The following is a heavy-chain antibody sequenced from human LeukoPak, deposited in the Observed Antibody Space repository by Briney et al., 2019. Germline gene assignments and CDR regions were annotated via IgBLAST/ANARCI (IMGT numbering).Heavy chain of an antibody. V-gene: IGHV1-2*02. D-gene: IGHD2-2*01. J-gene: IGHJ1*01. Sequence: GGSVKVSCKASGYTFTGYYMHWVRPAPGQGLEWMGWINPNSGGTNYAQKFQGRVTMTRDTSISTAYMELSRLRSDDTAVYYCARDLGGYCSSTSCLAPHWGQGTLVTVSS. CDR3: ARDLGGYCSSTSCLAPH. CDR1: GYTFTGYY. CDR2: INPNSGGT.